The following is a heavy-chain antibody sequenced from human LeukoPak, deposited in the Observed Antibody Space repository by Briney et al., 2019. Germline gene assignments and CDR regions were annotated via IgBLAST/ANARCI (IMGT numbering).Heavy chain of an antibody. CDR1: GFTFSSYA. V-gene: IGHV3-30-3*01. CDR3: ARDTVAVAGTLGY. Sequence: GRSLRLSCAASGFTFSSYAMHWVRQAPGKGLEWVAVISYDGSNKYYADSVKGRFTISRDNSKNTLYLQMNSLRAEDTAVYYCARDTVAVAGTLGYWGQGTLVTVSS. D-gene: IGHD6-19*01. CDR2: ISYDGSNK. J-gene: IGHJ4*02.